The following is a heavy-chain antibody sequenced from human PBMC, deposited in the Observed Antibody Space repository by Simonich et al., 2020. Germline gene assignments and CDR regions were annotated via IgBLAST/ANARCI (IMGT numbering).Heavy chain of an antibody. Sequence: QITLKESGPTLVKPTQTLTLTCTFSGFSLSTSGVGVGWIRQPPGKALEWLALIYWNDDKRYRPSLKSRLTITKDTSKNQVVLTMTNMDPEDTATYYCAHSVGYFDIWGQGTMVTVSS. J-gene: IGHJ3*02. V-gene: IGHV2-5*01. CDR1: GFSLSTSGVG. CDR3: AHSVGYFDI. CDR2: IYWNDDK. D-gene: IGHD1-26*01.